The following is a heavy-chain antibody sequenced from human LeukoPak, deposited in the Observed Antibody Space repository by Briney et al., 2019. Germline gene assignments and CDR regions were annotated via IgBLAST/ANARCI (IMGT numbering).Heavy chain of an antibody. D-gene: IGHD1-7*01. CDR3: ARVQLELRGYYYYMDV. Sequence: SETLSLTCTVSGGSISSGSYYWRWLRQPAGTGLEGIGRIYTSGSTNYNPSLKSRVTISVDTSKNQFSLKLSSVTAADTAVYYCARVQLELRGYYYYMDVWGKGTTVTVSS. CDR2: IYTSGST. CDR1: GGSISSGSYY. V-gene: IGHV4-61*02. J-gene: IGHJ6*03.